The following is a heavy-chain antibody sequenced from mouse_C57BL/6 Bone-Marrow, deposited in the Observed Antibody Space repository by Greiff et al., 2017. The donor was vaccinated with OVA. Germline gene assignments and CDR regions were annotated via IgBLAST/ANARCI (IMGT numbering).Heavy chain of an antibody. CDR1: GYTFTDYN. Sequence: EVKLQESGPELVKPGASVKIPCKASGYTFTDYNMDWVKQSHGKSLEWIGDINPNNGGTIYNQKFKGKATLTVDKATSTAYMELRSLTSEDTADYYCARGNEYDGLAMDYWGQGTSVTVSS. D-gene: IGHD2-4*01. J-gene: IGHJ4*01. CDR3: ARGNEYDGLAMDY. V-gene: IGHV1-18*01. CDR2: INPNNGGT.